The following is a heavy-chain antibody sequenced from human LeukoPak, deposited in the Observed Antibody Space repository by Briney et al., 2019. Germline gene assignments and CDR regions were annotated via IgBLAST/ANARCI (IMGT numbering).Heavy chain of an antibody. D-gene: IGHD3/OR15-3a*01. CDR3: AKGLGVASLIVDALDM. CDR1: GFTFHDYA. V-gene: IGHV3-9*03. CDR2: ITWNSGSV. J-gene: IGHJ3*02. Sequence: PGGSLRLSCAASGFTFHDYAMHWVRHVPGKGLEWVSGITWNSGSVLYVDSVRGRFTISRDNAKNSLYLQMTSLRPEDMAFYYCAKGLGVASLIVDALDMWGKGTMVTV.